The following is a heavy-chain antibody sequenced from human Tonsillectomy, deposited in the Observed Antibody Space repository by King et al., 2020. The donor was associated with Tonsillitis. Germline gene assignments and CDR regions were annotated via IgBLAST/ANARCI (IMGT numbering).Heavy chain of an antibody. D-gene: IGHD5-18*01. CDR1: GFTFSSYA. CDR2: ISYDGSNK. CDR3: AGGTTAMVPYFDY. J-gene: IGHJ4*02. Sequence: VQLVESGGGVVQPGRSLRLSCAASGFTFSSYAMYWVRQAPGKGLEWVAVISYDGSNKYYADSVKGRFTISRDNSKNTQYLQMNSLRAEDTALYYCAGGTTAMVPYFDYWGQGTLVTVSS. V-gene: IGHV3-30-3*01.